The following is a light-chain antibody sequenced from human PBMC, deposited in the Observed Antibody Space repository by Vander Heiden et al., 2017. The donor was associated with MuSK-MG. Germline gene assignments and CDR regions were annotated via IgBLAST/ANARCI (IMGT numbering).Light chain of an antibody. CDR3: AAWDDSLSGRV. V-gene: IGLV1-47*01. Sequence: QSVLTQPPSASGNPGQRVTISCSGSSSNIGSNYVYWYQQLPGTAPKLLIYRNNQRPSGVPDRFSGSKSGTSASLAISGLRSEDEAEYYCAAWDDSLSGRVFGGGTKLTVL. J-gene: IGLJ3*02. CDR2: RNN. CDR1: SSNIGSNY.